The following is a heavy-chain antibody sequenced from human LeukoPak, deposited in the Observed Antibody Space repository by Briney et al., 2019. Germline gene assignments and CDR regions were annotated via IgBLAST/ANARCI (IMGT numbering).Heavy chain of an antibody. V-gene: IGHV1-3*01. D-gene: IGHD6-13*01. CDR2: INAGNGNT. Sequence: ASVKVSYKAAGYTFTAYFIHWVRQAPGQRLEWMGWINAGNGNTKYSQKFQGRVTITRDTSASTAYMELSSLRSEDTAVYYCARAIAAAGSFDYWGQGTLVTVSS. CDR3: ARAIAAAGSFDY. J-gene: IGHJ4*02. CDR1: GYTFTAYF.